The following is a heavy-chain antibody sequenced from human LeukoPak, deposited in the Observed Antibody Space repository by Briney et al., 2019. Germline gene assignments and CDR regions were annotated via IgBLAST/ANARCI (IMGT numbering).Heavy chain of an antibody. Sequence: RGSLRLSCAASGFTLKNFAMRWVRQTPETGLEWVSAISGSDRRTSCAHSVKDRHALVRANAKNTLYLEMSSVRAEDTAGYSCARAQIKYYDRSGSAFDIWGKGQMVSVSS. D-gene: IGHD3-22*01. V-gene: IGHV3-23*01. J-gene: IGHJ3*02. CDR3: ARAQIKYYDRSGSAFDI. CDR2: ISGSDRRT. CDR1: GFTLKNFA.